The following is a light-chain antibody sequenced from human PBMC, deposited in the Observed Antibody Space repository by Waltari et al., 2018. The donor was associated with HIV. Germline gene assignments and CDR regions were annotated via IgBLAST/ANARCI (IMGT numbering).Light chain of an antibody. V-gene: IGKV3-20*01. J-gene: IGKJ1*01. CDR3: QQYAYSPWT. CDR1: QSVSSSY. CDR2: GAS. Sequence: EIVLTQSPGTLSLSPGERATLSCRVSQSVSSSYLAWYQQKPGQAPRLLISGASNRATGIPDRFSGSGSGTDFTLTISRLEPEDFALYFCQQYAYSPWTFGQGTKVEIK.